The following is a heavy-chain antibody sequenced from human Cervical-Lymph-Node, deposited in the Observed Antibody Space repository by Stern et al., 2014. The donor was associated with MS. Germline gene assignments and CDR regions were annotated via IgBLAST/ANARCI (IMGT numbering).Heavy chain of an antibody. CDR3: ATHVPVPRGWF. CDR2: INAGNGET. J-gene: IGHJ4*02. V-gene: IGHV1-3*01. CDR1: GYTFSSYG. Sequence: DQLVESGAEVKKPGASVKVSCKASGYTFSSYGMHWVRQAPGQRPEWMGWINAGNGETNYSQKFQGRVTISRDISATTAYMELSTLRSEDTAVYYCATHVPVPRGWFWGQGTLVTVSS. D-gene: IGHD3-10*01.